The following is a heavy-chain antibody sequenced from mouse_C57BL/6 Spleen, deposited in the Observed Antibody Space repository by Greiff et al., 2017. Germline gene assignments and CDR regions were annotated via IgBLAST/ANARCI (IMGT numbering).Heavy chain of an antibody. V-gene: IGHV3-6*01. Sequence: EVHLVESGPGLVKPSQSLSLTCSVTGYSITSGYYWNWIRQFPGNKLEWMGYISYDGSNNYNPSLKNRISITRDTSTNQFFLKLNSVTTEDTATYYCARFDTGGFAYWGQGTLLTVSA. J-gene: IGHJ3*01. CDR3: ARFDTGGFAY. CDR1: GYSITSGYY. CDR2: ISYDGSN.